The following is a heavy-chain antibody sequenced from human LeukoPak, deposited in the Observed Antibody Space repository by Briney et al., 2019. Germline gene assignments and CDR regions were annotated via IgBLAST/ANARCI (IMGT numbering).Heavy chain of an antibody. J-gene: IGHJ6*02. CDR1: GGSFSGNY. D-gene: IGHD3-10*01. V-gene: IGHV4-34*01. Sequence: SETLSLTCAVYGGSFSGNYWSWIRQPPGKGLEWIGEINHSGSTNYNPSLKSRVTISVDTSKNQFSLKLSSVTAADTAVYYCARTMVRFLPYYQYGMDVWGRGTTVTVSS. CDR3: ARTMVRFLPYYQYGMDV. CDR2: INHSGST.